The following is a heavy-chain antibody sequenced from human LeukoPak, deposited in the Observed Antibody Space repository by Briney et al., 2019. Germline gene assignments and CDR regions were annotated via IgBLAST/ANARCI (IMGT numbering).Heavy chain of an antibody. CDR1: GFTFSSYA. J-gene: IGHJ6*03. V-gene: IGHV3-23*01. CDR2: ISGSGGST. D-gene: IGHD2-2*02. CDR3: AKDPLAVVVPAAIPTPRAYYYYMDV. Sequence: GGSLRLSCAASGFTFSSYAMSWVRQAPGKGLEWVSAISGSGGSTYYADSVKGRFTISRDNSKNTLYLQMNSLRAEDTAVYYCAKDPLAVVVPAAIPTPRAYYYYMDVWGKGTTVTVSS.